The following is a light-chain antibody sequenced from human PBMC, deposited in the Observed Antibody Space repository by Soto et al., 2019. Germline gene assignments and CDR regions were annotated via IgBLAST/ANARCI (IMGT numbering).Light chain of an antibody. CDR2: DVS. CDR3: CSYEGSLWV. J-gene: IGLJ1*01. Sequence: LTQPRSVSGSPGQSVTISCTGTSIDVGGYNYVSWYQQHPGKAPKLMIYDVSMRPSGVPDRFSGSKSGNTASLTISGLQAEDEADYYCCSYEGSLWVFGTGTKVTVL. CDR1: SIDVGGYNY. V-gene: IGLV2-11*01.